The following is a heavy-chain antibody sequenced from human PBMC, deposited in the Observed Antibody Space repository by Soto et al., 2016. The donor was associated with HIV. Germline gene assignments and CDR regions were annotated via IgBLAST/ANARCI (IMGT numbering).Heavy chain of an antibody. Sequence: QVQLVQSGAEVKKPGASVKVSCKASGYTFTSYYMHWVRQAPGQGLEWMGIINPSGGSTSYAQKFQGRVTMTRDTSTSTVYMELSSLRSEDTAVYYCARVGYPGSSWYPFDYWGQGTLVTVSS. D-gene: IGHD6-13*01. CDR2: INPSGGST. CDR3: ARVGYPGSSWYPFDY. V-gene: IGHV1-46*01. CDR1: GYTFTSYY. J-gene: IGHJ4*02.